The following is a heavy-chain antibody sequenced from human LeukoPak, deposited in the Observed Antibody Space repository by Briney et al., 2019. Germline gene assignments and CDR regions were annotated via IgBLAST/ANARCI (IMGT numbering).Heavy chain of an antibody. CDR1: GGSISSSSYY. CDR2: IYYSGST. Sequence: PSETLSLTCTVSGGSISSSSYYWGWIRQPPGKGLEWIGSIYYSGSTYYNPSLKSRVTISVDTSKNQFSLKLSSVTAADTAVYYCASREDDGDYGDGWGQGTLVTVSS. CDR3: ASREDDGDYGDG. D-gene: IGHD4-17*01. J-gene: IGHJ4*02. V-gene: IGHV4-39*07.